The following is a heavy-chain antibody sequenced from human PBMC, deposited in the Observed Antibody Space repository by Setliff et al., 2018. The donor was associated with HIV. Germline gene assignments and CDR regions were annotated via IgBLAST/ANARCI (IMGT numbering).Heavy chain of an antibody. J-gene: IGHJ4*02. CDR2: MNPNSGNT. Sequence: RASVKVSCKASGYTFTSNDINWVRQATGQGLEWMGWMNPNSGNTGYAQKFQGRVTMTRDTSISTAYMELSSLRSDDTAVYYCAKDYYDFVWGSSLAYWGQGTLVTVSS. D-gene: IGHD3-16*01. V-gene: IGHV1-8*01. CDR3: AKDYYDFVWGSSLAY. CDR1: GYTFTSND.